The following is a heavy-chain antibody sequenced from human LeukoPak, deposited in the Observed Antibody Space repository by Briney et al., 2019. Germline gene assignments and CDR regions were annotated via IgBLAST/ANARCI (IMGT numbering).Heavy chain of an antibody. D-gene: IGHD2-15*01. V-gene: IGHV3-23*01. CDR3: AKGIASAVVAYFDY. CDR1: GFTFSSYE. Sequence: GGSLRLSCAASGFTFSSYEMNWVRQAPGKGLEWVSAISGSGGSTYYADSVKGRFTISRDNSKNTLYLQMNSLRAEDTAVYYCAKGIASAVVAYFDYWGQGTLVTVSS. CDR2: ISGSGGST. J-gene: IGHJ4*02.